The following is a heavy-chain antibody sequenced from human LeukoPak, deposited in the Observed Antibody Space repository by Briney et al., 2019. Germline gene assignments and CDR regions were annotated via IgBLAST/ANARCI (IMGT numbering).Heavy chain of an antibody. D-gene: IGHD4-23*01. CDR1: GFTFSTHA. CDR3: ARDPGVIPVHYMDV. V-gene: IGHV3-23*01. Sequence: GGSLRLSCVVSGFTFSTHAMSWGRQAPGKGVERVSDISGPGGTTYYAASVKGGFTISTDNSKNTLFLQMTSLTAEDTAVYYCARDPGVIPVHYMDVWGKGTTVIVSS. CDR2: ISGPGGTT. J-gene: IGHJ6*03.